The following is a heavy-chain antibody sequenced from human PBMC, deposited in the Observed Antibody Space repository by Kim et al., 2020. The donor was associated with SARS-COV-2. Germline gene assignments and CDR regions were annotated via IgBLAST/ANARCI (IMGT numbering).Heavy chain of an antibody. Sequence: GGSLRLSCAVSRFTFNNYWINWVRHAPGKGLVWVSRIISDGSITNYADSVKGRFTMSRDNAENTLYLQMNSLRAEDTAVYYCARGFFRDGVDVWGQGTTVTVSS. J-gene: IGHJ6*02. CDR2: IISDGSIT. CDR1: RFTFNNYW. D-gene: IGHD3-10*01. CDR3: ARGFFRDGVDV. V-gene: IGHV3-74*01.